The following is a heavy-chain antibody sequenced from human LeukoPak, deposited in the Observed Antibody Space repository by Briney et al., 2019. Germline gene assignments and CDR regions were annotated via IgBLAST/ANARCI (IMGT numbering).Heavy chain of an antibody. Sequence: SQTLSLTCAVSGGSISSGGYSWSWIRQPPGKGLEWIGYIYHSGSTYYNPSLKSRVTISVDRSKNHFSLKPSSVTAADAAVYYCARGGAAAGAFDIWGQGTMVTVSS. CDR2: IYHSGST. CDR1: GGSISSGGYS. CDR3: ARGGAAAGAFDI. D-gene: IGHD6-13*01. V-gene: IGHV4-30-2*01. J-gene: IGHJ3*02.